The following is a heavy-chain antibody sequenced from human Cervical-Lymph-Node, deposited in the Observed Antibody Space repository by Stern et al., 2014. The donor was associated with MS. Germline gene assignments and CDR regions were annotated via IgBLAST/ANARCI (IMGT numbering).Heavy chain of an antibody. CDR1: GSTLTDFF. CDR3: ATDYNY. D-gene: IGHD3-10*01. V-gene: IGHV1-24*01. CDR2: FDPEDGET. Sequence: VQLVQSGAEVKKPGASVKVSCKVSGSTLTDFFMHWVRQPPGKGLEWMGGFDPEDGETIYAQNFQGRVTMTEDTSTDTAYMELSSLRSDDTVVYYCATDYNYWGQGTLVTVSS. J-gene: IGHJ4*02.